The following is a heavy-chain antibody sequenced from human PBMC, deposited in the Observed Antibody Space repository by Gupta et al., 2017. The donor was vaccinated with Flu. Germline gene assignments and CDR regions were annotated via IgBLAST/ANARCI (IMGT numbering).Heavy chain of an antibody. CDR2: IYSNDEK. Sequence: QVTLKESGPVLVKPTETLTLTCTVSGFSLSNARMGVSWIRQPPGKALEWLAHIYSNDEKSYSTSLKSRLTISKDTSKRQVVLTMTNMDPVDTATYYCGRIEAGGYTYGKIDYWGQGTLVTVSS. J-gene: IGHJ4*02. CDR3: GRIEAGGYTYGKIDY. D-gene: IGHD5-18*01. V-gene: IGHV2-26*01. CDR1: GFSLSNARMG.